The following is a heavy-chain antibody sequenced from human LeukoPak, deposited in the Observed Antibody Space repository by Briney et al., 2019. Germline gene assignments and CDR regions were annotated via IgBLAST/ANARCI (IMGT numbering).Heavy chain of an antibody. CDR2: ISYDGSNK. CDR3: ARDWVRLGELSSPGFQH. CDR1: GFTFSSYA. D-gene: IGHD3-16*02. J-gene: IGHJ1*01. V-gene: IGHV3-30-3*01. Sequence: GGSLRLSCAASGFTFSSYAMHWVRQAPGKGLEWVAVISYDGSNKYYADSVKGRFTISRDNSKNTLYLQMNSLRAEDTAVYYCARDWVRLGELSSPGFQHWGQGTLVTVSS.